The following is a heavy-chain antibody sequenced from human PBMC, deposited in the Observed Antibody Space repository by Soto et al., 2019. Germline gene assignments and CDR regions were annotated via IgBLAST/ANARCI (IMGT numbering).Heavy chain of an antibody. CDR3: AKDLAELLVYYDSSGRDY. Sequence: QVQLVESGGGVVQPGRSLRLSCAASGFTFSTYGMHWVRQAPGKGLEWVAVISYDGSNKYYADSVKGRFTISRDNSTNTLYLQMNCLSAEDTAVYYCAKDLAELLVYYDSSGRDYWGQGTLVTVSS. D-gene: IGHD3-22*01. V-gene: IGHV3-30*18. CDR1: GFTFSTYG. CDR2: ISYDGSNK. J-gene: IGHJ4*02.